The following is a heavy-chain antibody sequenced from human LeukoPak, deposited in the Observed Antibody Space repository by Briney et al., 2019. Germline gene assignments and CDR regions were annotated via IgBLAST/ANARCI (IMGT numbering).Heavy chain of an antibody. Sequence: SETLSLTCTVSGYSISSGYYWGWIRQPPGKGLEWIGSIYHSGSTYYNPSLKNRVTISVDTSNNQFSLKLSSVTAADTAVYYCARVLIWNWFDPWGQGTLVTVSS. D-gene: IGHD3/OR15-3a*01. V-gene: IGHV4-38-2*02. CDR3: ARVLIWNWFDP. CDR1: GYSISSGYY. J-gene: IGHJ5*02. CDR2: IYHSGST.